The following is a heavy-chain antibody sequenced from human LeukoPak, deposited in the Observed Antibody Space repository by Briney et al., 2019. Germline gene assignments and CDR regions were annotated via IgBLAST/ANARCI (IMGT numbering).Heavy chain of an antibody. V-gene: IGHV3-30*02. CDR3: AKHYYGSGSQKYYFDY. CDR2: VRNDGGDK. CDR1: GFAFGDYG. Sequence: PGGSLRLSCAASGFAFGDYGMHWVRQAPGKGLEWVTMVRNDGGDKYYADSVKGRFTISRDNSKNTLYLQMNSLRPEDTAVYYCAKHYYGSGSQKYYFDYWGQGTLVTVSS. J-gene: IGHJ4*02. D-gene: IGHD3-10*01.